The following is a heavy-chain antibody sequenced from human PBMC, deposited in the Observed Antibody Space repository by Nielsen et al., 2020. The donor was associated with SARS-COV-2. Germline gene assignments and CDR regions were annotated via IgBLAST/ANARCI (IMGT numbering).Heavy chain of an antibody. J-gene: IGHJ6*02. CDR2: INPSGGST. V-gene: IGHV1-46*01. Sequence: SVKVSCKASGYTFTSYYMHWVRQAPGQGLEWMGIINPSGGSTSYAQKFQGRVTMTRDTSTSTVYMELSSLRSEDTAVYYCASPLSSSSTTGYGMDVWGRGTTVTVSS. CDR1: GYTFTSYY. CDR3: ASPLSSSSTTGYGMDV. D-gene: IGHD6-6*01.